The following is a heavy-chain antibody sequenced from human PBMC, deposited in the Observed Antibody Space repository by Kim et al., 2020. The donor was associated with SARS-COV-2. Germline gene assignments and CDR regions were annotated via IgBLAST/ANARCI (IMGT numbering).Heavy chain of an antibody. CDR3: ARGPSAYVLRYFDWLTYDY. CDR2: ISAYNGNT. D-gene: IGHD3-9*01. CDR1: GYTFTSYG. V-gene: IGHV1-18*04. J-gene: IGHJ4*02. Sequence: ASVKVSCKASGYTFTSYGISWVRQAPGQGLEWMGWISAYNGNTNYAQKLQGRVTMTTDTSTSTAYMELRSLRSDDTAVYYCARGPSAYVLRYFDWLTYDYWGQGTLVTVSS.